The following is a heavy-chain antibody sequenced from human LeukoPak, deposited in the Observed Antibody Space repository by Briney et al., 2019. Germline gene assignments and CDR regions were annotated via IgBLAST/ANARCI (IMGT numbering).Heavy chain of an antibody. J-gene: IGHJ6*03. CDR1: GYTFTGYY. V-gene: IGHV1-8*02. Sequence: ASVKVSCKASGYTFTGYYMHWVRQAPGQGLEWMGWINPNSGNTGYAQKFQGRVTMTRNTSISTAYMELSSLRSEDTAVYYCARGVYCSGGSCYFGQFYYYYMDVWGKGTTVTISS. D-gene: IGHD2-15*01. CDR3: ARGVYCSGGSCYFGQFYYYYMDV. CDR2: INPNSGNT.